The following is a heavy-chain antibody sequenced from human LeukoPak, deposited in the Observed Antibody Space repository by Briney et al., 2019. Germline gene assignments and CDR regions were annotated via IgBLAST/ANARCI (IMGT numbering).Heavy chain of an antibody. CDR1: GYTFTSYD. CDR2: MNPNSGNT. J-gene: IGHJ4*02. CDR3: ARPFQNGARDFDY. Sequence: ASVKVSRKASGYTFTSYDINWVRQATGQGLEWMGWMNPNSGNTGYAQKFQGRVTMTRNTSITTAYMELSSLRSEDTAVYYCARPFQNGARDFDYWGQGTLVTVSS. D-gene: IGHD2-8*01. V-gene: IGHV1-8*01.